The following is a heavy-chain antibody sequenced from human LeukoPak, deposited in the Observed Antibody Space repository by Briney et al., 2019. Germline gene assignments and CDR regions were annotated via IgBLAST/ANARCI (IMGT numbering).Heavy chain of an antibody. Sequence: PGGSLRLSCVVSGFTVSNNYMSWVRQAPRKGLEWVSLIYSGGSTYYADSVKGRFTISRDNSKNTLYLQMNSLRAEDTAVYYCARDIAAEFWGQGTLVTVSS. CDR1: GFTVSNNY. V-gene: IGHV3-66*02. D-gene: IGHD6-13*01. CDR2: IYSGGST. J-gene: IGHJ4*02. CDR3: ARDIAAEF.